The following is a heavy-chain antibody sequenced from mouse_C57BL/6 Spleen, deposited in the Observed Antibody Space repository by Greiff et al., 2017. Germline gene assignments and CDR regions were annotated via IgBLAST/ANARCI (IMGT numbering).Heavy chain of an antibody. D-gene: IGHD1-1*01. V-gene: IGHV1-9*01. CDR2: ILPGSGST. J-gene: IGHJ2*01. CDR1: GYTFTGYW. CDR3: AREKLRGFDY. Sequence: QVQLKESGAELMKPGASVKLSCKATGYTFTGYWIEWVKQRPGHGLEWIGEILPGSGSTNYNAKFKGKATFTADTSSNTAYMQLSSLTTEDSAIYYCAREKLRGFDYWGQGTTLTVSS.